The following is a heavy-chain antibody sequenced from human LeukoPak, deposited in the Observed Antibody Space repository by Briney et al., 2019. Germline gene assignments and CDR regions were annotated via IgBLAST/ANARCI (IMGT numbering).Heavy chain of an antibody. V-gene: IGHV6-1*01. J-gene: IGHJ6*03. CDR1: GDSFSSNSAA. D-gene: IGHD6-19*01. CDR2: TYYRSKLYS. Sequence: SQTLSLTCAISGDSFSSNSAAWNWLRQSPSRGREWLGRTYYRSKLYSDYAVSVKSRITINPDTSKNQFSLQLNSVTPEDTAVYYCARDGRGWARAGYYYYMDVWGKGTTVTVSS. CDR3: ARDGRGWARAGYYYYMDV.